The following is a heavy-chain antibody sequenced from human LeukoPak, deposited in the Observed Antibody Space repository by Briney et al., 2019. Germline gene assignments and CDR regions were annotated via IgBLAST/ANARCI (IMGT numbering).Heavy chain of an antibody. Sequence: GGSLRLSCAASGFTVSSNYMCWVRQAPGKGLEWVSVIYSGGSTYYADSVKGRFTISRDNSKNTLYLQMNSLRAEDTAVYYCAREGYSSSAYFDYWGQGTLVTVSS. J-gene: IGHJ4*02. CDR3: AREGYSSSAYFDY. V-gene: IGHV3-53*01. D-gene: IGHD6-6*01. CDR1: GFTVSSNY. CDR2: IYSGGST.